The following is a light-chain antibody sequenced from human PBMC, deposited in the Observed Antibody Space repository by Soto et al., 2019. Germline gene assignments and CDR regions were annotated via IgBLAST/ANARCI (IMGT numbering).Light chain of an antibody. CDR3: CSYAGSYNVV. Sequence: QSVLTQPRSVSGSPGQSVTISCTGTRSDVGGYDYVSWYQQYPGKAPKLMIYDVIKRPSGVPDRFSGSKSGNTASLTISGLQAEDEADYYCCSYAGSYNVVFGGGTKVPS. CDR2: DVI. V-gene: IGLV2-11*01. J-gene: IGLJ2*01. CDR1: RSDVGGYDY.